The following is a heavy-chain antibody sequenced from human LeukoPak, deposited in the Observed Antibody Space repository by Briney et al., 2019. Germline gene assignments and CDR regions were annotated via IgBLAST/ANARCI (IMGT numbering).Heavy chain of an antibody. J-gene: IGHJ5*02. CDR3: ARATVYYYYDGNRCNWFDP. CDR1: GGTFSSYA. D-gene: IGHD3-22*01. Sequence: ASVKVSCKASGGTFSSYAISWVRQAPGQGLEWMGGIIPIFGTANYAQKFQGRVTITAHEATSTAYMELSSLRSEDTAVYYCARATVYYYYDGNRCNWFDPWGQGTLVTVSS. CDR2: IIPIFGTA. V-gene: IGHV1-69*13.